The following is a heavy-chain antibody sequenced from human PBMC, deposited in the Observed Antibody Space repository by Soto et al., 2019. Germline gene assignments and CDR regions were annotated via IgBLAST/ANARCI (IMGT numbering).Heavy chain of an antibody. Sequence: NPSETLSLTCSVSGGSINSSSYFWGWVRQPLGKGLEWIGSIYYSGSTYYNPSLRSRVTISVDTSKNQFSLKLSSVTAADTAVFYCARHYSSGSRNWFDPWGQGTLVTVSS. CDR2: IYYSGST. J-gene: IGHJ5*02. CDR1: GGSINSSSYF. V-gene: IGHV4-39*01. D-gene: IGHD6-19*01. CDR3: ARHYSSGSRNWFDP.